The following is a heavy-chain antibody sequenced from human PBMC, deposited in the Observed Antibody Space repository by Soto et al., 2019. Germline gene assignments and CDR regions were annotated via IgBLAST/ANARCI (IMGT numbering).Heavy chain of an antibody. CDR2: IIPIFGTA. Sequence: SVKVSCKASGGTFSSYAISWVRQAPGQGLEWMGGIIPIFGTANYAQKFQGRVTITADESTSTAYMELSSLRSEDTAVYYCAGGDSSGYYYSDYWGQGTLVTVSS. CDR3: AGGDSSGYYYSDY. V-gene: IGHV1-69*13. CDR1: GGTFSSYA. D-gene: IGHD3-22*01. J-gene: IGHJ4*02.